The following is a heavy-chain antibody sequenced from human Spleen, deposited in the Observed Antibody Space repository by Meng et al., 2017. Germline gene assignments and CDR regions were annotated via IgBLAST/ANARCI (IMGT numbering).Heavy chain of an antibody. CDR3: ASEYYFDY. V-gene: IGHV1-3*01. Sequence: ASVKVSCKASGGTFSSYAISWVRQAPGQGLEWMGRINAGNGNTKYSQKFQGRVTITRDTSASTAYMELSSLRSEDTAVYYCASEYYFDYWGQGTLVTVSS. J-gene: IGHJ4*02. CDR1: GGTFSSYA. CDR2: INAGNGNT.